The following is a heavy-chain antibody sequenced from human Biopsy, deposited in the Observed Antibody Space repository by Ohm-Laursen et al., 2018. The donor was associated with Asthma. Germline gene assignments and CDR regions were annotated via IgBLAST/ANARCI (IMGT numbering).Heavy chain of an antibody. J-gene: IGHJ6*02. V-gene: IGHV3-11*01. Sequence: SLRLSCAASGFSFSDYAMSWVRQAPGKGLEWVSSISSSGSTTYPAESVKGRFTISRDNVQKSLFLQMGSLRAEDTAIYYCARVFESSEWGPFYHFGLDVWGQGTTVAVSS. CDR2: ISSSGSTT. CDR1: GFSFSDYA. CDR3: ARVFESSEWGPFYHFGLDV. D-gene: IGHD6-25*01.